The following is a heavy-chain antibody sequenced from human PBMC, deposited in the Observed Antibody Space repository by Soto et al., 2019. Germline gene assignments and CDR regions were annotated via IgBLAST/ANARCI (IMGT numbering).Heavy chain of an antibody. D-gene: IGHD6-19*01. CDR3: ASTGYSRGWNLDY. Sequence: QVQLQESGPGLVKPSETLSLTCTVSGGSISSYYWSWIRQPPGKGLEWIGYIYYSGSTNYNPSLKSRVTIAVDTSKNQCSLKLSSVTAADTAVYYCASTGYSRGWNLDYWGQGTLGTVSS. CDR1: GGSISSYY. V-gene: IGHV4-59*01. J-gene: IGHJ4*02. CDR2: IYYSGST.